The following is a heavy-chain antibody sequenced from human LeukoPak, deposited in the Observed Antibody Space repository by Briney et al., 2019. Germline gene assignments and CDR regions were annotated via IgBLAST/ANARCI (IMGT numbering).Heavy chain of an antibody. CDR2: INHSGST. V-gene: IGHV4-34*01. J-gene: IGHJ4*02. CDR3: ARGRYDSSGYYLSYFDY. D-gene: IGHD3-22*01. Sequence: SETLSLTCAVYGGSFSSYYWSWIRQPPGKGLEWIGEINHSGSTNYKSPLKSRATISVGTSKNQFSLKLSSVTAADTAVYYCARGRYDSSGYYLSYFDYWGQGTLVTVSS. CDR1: GGSFSSYY.